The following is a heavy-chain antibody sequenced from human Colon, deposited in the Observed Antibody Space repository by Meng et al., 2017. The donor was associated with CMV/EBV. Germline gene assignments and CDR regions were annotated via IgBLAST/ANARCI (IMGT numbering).Heavy chain of an antibody. CDR3: ARQIVMVRGVNYFDY. Sequence: SVKVSCKASGGSFGSFTVSWMRQAPGQGLEWMGGITPIFRTANYAQKFQGRVTINTDESASTVYMELSSLRSEDTAIYYCARQIVMVRGVNYFDYWGQGTQVTVSS. J-gene: IGHJ4*02. CDR1: GGSFGSFT. D-gene: IGHD3-10*01. CDR2: ITPIFRTA. V-gene: IGHV1-69*05.